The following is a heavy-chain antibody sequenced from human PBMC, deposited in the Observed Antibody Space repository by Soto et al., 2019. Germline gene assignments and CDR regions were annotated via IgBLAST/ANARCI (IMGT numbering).Heavy chain of an antibody. CDR3: ARQKGINNYYGMDV. CDR1: GYTFTSYT. CDR2: ISANNGNI. V-gene: IGHV1-18*04. Sequence: QVQLVQSGAEVKKPGASVKVSCKASGYTFTSYTFSWVRQAPGQGLEWMGWISANNGNIRYAQKLQGRVTMTTDTSTSTGSVEVGSLRSDDTAVYYCARQKGINNYYGMDVWCQGTTVTVSS. J-gene: IGHJ6*02. D-gene: IGHD3-10*01.